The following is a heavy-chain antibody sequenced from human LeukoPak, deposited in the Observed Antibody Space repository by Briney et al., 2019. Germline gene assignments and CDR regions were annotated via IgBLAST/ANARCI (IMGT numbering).Heavy chain of an antibody. CDR3: ARDYGRGQILYYCMDV. CDR1: GYTFTSYY. D-gene: IGHD4-17*01. J-gene: IGHJ6*03. CDR2: INPNSGGT. Sequence: GASVKVSCKASGYTFTSYYIHWVRQAPGQGLEWMGWINPNSGGTNYAQKFQGRVTMTRDTSISTAYMELSRLRSDDTAVYYCARDYGRGQILYYCMDVWGKGTTVTISS. V-gene: IGHV1-2*02.